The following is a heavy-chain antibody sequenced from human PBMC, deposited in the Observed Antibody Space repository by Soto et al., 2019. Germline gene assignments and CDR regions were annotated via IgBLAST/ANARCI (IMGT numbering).Heavy chain of an antibody. CDR3: AKDHIAAAYGMDV. D-gene: IGHD6-13*01. J-gene: IGHJ6*02. CDR2: ISYDGSNK. V-gene: IGHV3-30*18. CDR1: GFTFSSYG. Sequence: PVGSLRLSCAASGFTFSSYGMHWVRQAPGKGLEWVAVISYDGSNKYYADSVKGRFTISRDNSKNTLYLQMNSLRAEDTAVYYCAKDHIAAAYGMDVWGQGTTVTVSS.